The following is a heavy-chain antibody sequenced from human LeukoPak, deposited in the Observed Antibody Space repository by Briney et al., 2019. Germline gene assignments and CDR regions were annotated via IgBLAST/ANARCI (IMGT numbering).Heavy chain of an antibody. CDR1: GFTFSSYS. V-gene: IGHV3-21*01. Sequence: GGSLRLSCAASGFTFSSYSMNWVRQAPGKGLEWVSSISSSSSYIYYADSVKGRFTISRDNAKNSLCLQMNSLRAEDTAVYYCARASHFTSSSWYVRSSGEDYWGQGTLVTVSS. J-gene: IGHJ4*02. CDR3: ARASHFTSSSWYVRSSGEDY. D-gene: IGHD6-13*01. CDR2: ISSSSSYI.